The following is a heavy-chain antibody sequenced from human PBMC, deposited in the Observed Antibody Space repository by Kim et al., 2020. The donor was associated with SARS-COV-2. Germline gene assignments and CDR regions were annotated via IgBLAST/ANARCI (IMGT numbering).Heavy chain of an antibody. CDR1: GFTFSDYY. D-gene: IGHD4-4*01. CDR2: ISSSGGTI. J-gene: IGHJ4*02. V-gene: IGHV3-11*01. Sequence: GGSLRLSCAASGFTFSDYYMSWIRQAPAKGLECISYISSSGGTIYYADSVKGRFTISRDNARNSLYLQMNSLRADDTAVYYCARPYSPFDYWGQGTLVTVSS. CDR3: ARPYSPFDY.